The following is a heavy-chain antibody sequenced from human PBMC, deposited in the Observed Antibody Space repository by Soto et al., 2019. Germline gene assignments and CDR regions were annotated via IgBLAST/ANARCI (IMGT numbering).Heavy chain of an antibody. Sequence: QVQLQESGPGLVKPSETLSLTCTVSGGSVSSGSYYWSWIRQPPGKGLEWIGDIYYSGSTNYNPSLKSRVTISVDTSKNPFSLKLSSVTAADTAVYYCARGNSAYYDFWSGYPVGFDYWGQGTLVTVSS. D-gene: IGHD3-3*01. CDR3: ARGNSAYYDFWSGYPVGFDY. CDR2: IYYSGST. J-gene: IGHJ4*02. CDR1: GGSVSSGSYY. V-gene: IGHV4-61*01.